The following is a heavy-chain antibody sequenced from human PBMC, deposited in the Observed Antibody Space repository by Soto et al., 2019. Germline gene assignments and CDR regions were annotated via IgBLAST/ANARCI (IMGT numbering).Heavy chain of an antibody. CDR1: GFTFTSYD. CDR3: ARSRDGYSFYFYYGMDG. V-gene: IGHV3-30*03. CDR2: ILHDGSAE. D-gene: IGHD4-4*01. J-gene: IGHJ6*02. Sequence: QVQLVESGGGVVQPGRSLRLSCAASGFTFTSYDMHWVRQAPGKGLEWMALILHDGSAEYYADSVKGRFTISRDNSKNTLSLQMNSLRAEATAVYYCARSRDGYSFYFYYGMDGWGQGTTVTVSS.